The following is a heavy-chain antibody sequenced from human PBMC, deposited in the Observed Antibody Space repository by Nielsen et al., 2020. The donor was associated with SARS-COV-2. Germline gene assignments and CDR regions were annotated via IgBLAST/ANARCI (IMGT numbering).Heavy chain of an antibody. D-gene: IGHD6-19*01. Sequence: GESLKISCAASGFSISDSGMHWVRQASGRGLEWLGRIRSKSHSYETVYAVSVRDRFTISRDDSENTAYLQMNSLGAEDTAVYYCARESVTGTDAFDIWGQGTVVTVSS. CDR3: ARESVTGTDAFDI. CDR1: GFSISDSG. V-gene: IGHV3-73*01. CDR2: IRSKSHSYET. J-gene: IGHJ3*02.